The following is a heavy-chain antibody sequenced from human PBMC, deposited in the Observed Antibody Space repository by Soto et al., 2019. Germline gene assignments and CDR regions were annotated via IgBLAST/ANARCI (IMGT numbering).Heavy chain of an antibody. D-gene: IGHD2-8*01. V-gene: IGHV5-10-1*01. CDR1: GYSFTSYW. CDR2: IGPSDSYT. J-gene: IGHJ6*02. Sequence: PGESLKISCKGSGYSFTSYWISWVRQMPGKGLELMVMIGPSDSYTNYSRSFQGHVTISDAKSISTAYLQWSSLKSSDTAMYYCARDSIYSIVLMVYACKYYGMDXWGQGTTVTVSX. CDR3: ARDSIYSIVLMVYACKYYGMDX.